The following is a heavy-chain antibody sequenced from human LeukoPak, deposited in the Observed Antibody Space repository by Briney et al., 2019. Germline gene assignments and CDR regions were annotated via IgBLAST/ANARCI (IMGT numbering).Heavy chain of an antibody. CDR3: ARDRNRRWFGSFYGMDV. Sequence: GGSLRLSCAASGLTFSSNYMSWVRQAPGKGLEWVSVIYSGGSTYYADSVKGGFTISRDKSKNTLYLQMNSLRAEDAAVYYCARDRNRRWFGSFYGMDVWGKGTTVSVSS. CDR2: IYSGGST. V-gene: IGHV3-53*01. J-gene: IGHJ6*04. CDR1: GLTFSSNY. D-gene: IGHD3-10*01.